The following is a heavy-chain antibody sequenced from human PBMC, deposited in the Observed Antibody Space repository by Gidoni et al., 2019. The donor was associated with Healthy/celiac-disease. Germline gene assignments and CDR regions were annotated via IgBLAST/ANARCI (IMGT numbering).Heavy chain of an antibody. V-gene: IGHV4-39*01. CDR3: ARHVLIAGYSSGWVDY. CDR2: IYYSGST. Sequence: QLPLQESGPGLVTPSETLSLTCTVSVGSISSSSYYWGWIRQPPGKGLEWIGSIYYSGSTYYNPSLKSRVTISVDTSKNQFSLKLSSVTAADTAVYYCARHVLIAGYSSGWVDYWGQGTLVTVSS. J-gene: IGHJ4*02. D-gene: IGHD6-19*01. CDR1: VGSISSSSYY.